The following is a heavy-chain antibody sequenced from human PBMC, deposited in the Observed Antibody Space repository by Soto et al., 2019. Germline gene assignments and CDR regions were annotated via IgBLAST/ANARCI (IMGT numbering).Heavy chain of an antibody. J-gene: IGHJ3*02. Sequence: ASVKVSCKVSVYTLTELSMHWVRQAPGKGLEWMGGFDPEDGETIYAQKFQGRVTMTEDTSTDTAYMELSSLRSEDTAVYYCATDPQVAQPFSLAFDIWGQGTMVTVSS. V-gene: IGHV1-24*01. D-gene: IGHD2-15*01. CDR2: FDPEDGET. CDR1: VYTLTELS. CDR3: ATDPQVAQPFSLAFDI.